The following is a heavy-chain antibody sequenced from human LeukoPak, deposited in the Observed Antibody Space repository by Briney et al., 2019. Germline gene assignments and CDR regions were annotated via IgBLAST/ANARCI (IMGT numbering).Heavy chain of an antibody. D-gene: IGHD6-13*01. V-gene: IGHV3-15*01. CDR2: IKSKTDGGTT. Sequence: RAGGSLRLSCEASGFTFTIYSMTWVRQAPGKGLEWVGRIKSKTDGGTTDYAAPVKGRFTISRDDSKNTLYLQMNSLKTEDTAVYYCTTGYSSLWGQGTMVTVSS. CDR1: GFTFTIYS. CDR3: TTGYSSL. J-gene: IGHJ3*01.